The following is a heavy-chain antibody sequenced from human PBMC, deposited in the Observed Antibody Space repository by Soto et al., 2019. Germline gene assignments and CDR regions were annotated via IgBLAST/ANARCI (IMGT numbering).Heavy chain of an antibody. V-gene: IGHV1-18*01. CDR2: ISPYNDYT. CDR1: GYTFIRYG. Sequence: QVQLVQSAAEVKKPGASVKVSCKASGYTFIRYGITWVRQAPGQGLEWMGWISPYNDYTIYAQKLQGRVTMTTDTTTRTTDMELRSLKSDDTAVYYCARGGYYYNTCGKLSHYGLDVWRQGTSVTVSS. J-gene: IGHJ6*02. D-gene: IGHD3-10*01. CDR3: ARGGYYYNTCGKLSHYGLDV.